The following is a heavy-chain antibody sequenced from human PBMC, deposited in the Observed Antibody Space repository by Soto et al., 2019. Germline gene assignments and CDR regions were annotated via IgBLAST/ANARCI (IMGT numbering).Heavy chain of an antibody. Sequence: QVQLVQSGAEVKRPGSSVKVSCKASGGKFSTFAINWVRQAPGHGLEWMGGIIPLFGEANYARKFQGRVTLTADESTTTAFMELSRLRSDDTAVYYCARGVYSDGPTADYVNWPPLLWGQGTRINVPS. J-gene: IGHJ4*02. D-gene: IGHD1-1*01. V-gene: IGHV1-69*01. CDR3: ARGVYSDGPTADYVNWPPLL. CDR2: IIPLFGEA. CDR1: GGKFSTFA.